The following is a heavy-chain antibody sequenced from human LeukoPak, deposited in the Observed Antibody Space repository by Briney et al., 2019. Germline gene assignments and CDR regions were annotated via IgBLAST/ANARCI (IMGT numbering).Heavy chain of an antibody. Sequence: SETLSITCTVSGGSISSGGYYWSWIHQHPGKGLEWIGYIYYSGSTYYHPSLKSRVTISVDTSKNQFSLKLSSVTAADTAVYSWARGLAFLDYWGQGTLVTVSS. CDR1: GGSISSGGYY. CDR2: IYYSGST. J-gene: IGHJ4*02. CDR3: ARGLAFLDY. V-gene: IGHV4-31*03. D-gene: IGHD3-16*01.